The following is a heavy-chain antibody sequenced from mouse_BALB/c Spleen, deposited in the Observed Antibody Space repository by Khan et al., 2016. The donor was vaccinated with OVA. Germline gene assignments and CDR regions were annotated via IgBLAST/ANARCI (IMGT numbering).Heavy chain of an antibody. CDR1: GYTFTNYG. V-gene: IGHV9-3-1*01. D-gene: IGHD1-1*01. CDR2: INTYTGAS. CDR3: SRHPYGSYVMVY. J-gene: IGHJ4*01. Sequence: QIQLVQSGPELKKPGETVKISCKASGYTFTNYGMNWVKQAPGKGLKWMGWINTYTGASTYADDFKGRFAFSLETSASTAFLQINNLKNEDTATYVCSRHPYGSYVMVYWGQGTSVTVSS.